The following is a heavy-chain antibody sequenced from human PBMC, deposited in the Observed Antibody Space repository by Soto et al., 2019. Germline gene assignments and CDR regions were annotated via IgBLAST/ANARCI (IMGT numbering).Heavy chain of an antibody. D-gene: IGHD1-1*01. V-gene: IGHV1-8*01. CDR2: MNPNTGNS. Sequence: ASVKVSCKASGYTFASYDIYWVRQATGQGLEWMGWMNPNTGNSGYAQKFQGRVTMTSDTSISTAHMELSSLRSEDTAVYYCARRAETNGWNGFGADKYYFDFWGQGTLVTVSS. CDR3: ARRAETNGWNGFGADKYYFDF. J-gene: IGHJ4*02. CDR1: GYTFASYD.